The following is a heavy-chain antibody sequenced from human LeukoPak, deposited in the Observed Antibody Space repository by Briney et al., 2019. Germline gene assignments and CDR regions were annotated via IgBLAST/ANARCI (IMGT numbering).Heavy chain of an antibody. Sequence: ASVKVSCKASGYTFTGYYIHWVRQAPGQGLEWMGLINPGGDNTNYAQNFQGRVTMTRDTSASTVYMELSSLRSEDTAIYYCARIRGGYNDAYDIWGQGTVVTVPS. CDR3: ARIRGGYNDAYDI. J-gene: IGHJ3*02. CDR1: GYTFTGYY. D-gene: IGHD5-24*01. V-gene: IGHV1-46*01. CDR2: INPGGDNT.